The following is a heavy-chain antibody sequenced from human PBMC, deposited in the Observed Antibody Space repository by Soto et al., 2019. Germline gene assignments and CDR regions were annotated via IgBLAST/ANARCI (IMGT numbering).Heavy chain of an antibody. CDR3: ARVHASGYYLFDY. D-gene: IGHD3-22*01. J-gene: IGHJ4*02. Sequence: SETLSLTCTVSGGSISSGGYYWSWIRQHPGKGLEWIGYIYYSGSTYYNPSLKSRVTISVDTSKNQFSLKLSSVTAADTAVYYCARVHASGYYLFDYWGQGTLVTVSS. CDR2: IYYSGST. CDR1: GGSISSGGYY. V-gene: IGHV4-31*03.